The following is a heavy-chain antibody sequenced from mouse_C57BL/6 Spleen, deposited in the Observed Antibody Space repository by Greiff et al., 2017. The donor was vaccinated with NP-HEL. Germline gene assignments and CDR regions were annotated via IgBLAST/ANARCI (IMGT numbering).Heavy chain of an antibody. CDR2: IYPGDGDT. Sequence: VQLQQSGAELVKPGASVKISCKASGYAFSSYWMNWVKQRPGKGLEWIGQIYPGDGDTNYNGKFKGKATLTADKSSSTAYMQLSRLTSEDSAVYFCASSLGRYYALDYWGQGTSVTVSS. V-gene: IGHV1-80*01. CDR1: GYAFSSYW. CDR3: ASSLGRYYALDY. D-gene: IGHD4-1*01. J-gene: IGHJ4*01.